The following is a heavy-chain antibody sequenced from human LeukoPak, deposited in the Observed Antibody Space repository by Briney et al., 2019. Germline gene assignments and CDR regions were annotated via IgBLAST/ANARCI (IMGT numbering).Heavy chain of an antibody. V-gene: IGHV3-21*01. CDR1: GFTFSSYW. J-gene: IGHJ3*02. CDR2: ISSSSSYI. Sequence: GGSLRLSCAASGFTFSSYWMSWVRQAPGKGLEWVSSISSSSSYIYYADSVKGRFTISRDNAKNSLYLQMNSLRAEDTAVYYCARVTYCGGDCFAFDIWGQGTMVTVSS. CDR3: ARVTYCGGDCFAFDI. D-gene: IGHD2-21*02.